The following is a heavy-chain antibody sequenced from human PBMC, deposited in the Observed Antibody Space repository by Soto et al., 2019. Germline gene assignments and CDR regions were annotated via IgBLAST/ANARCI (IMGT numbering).Heavy chain of an antibody. Sequence: PGGSLRLSCAASGFTFTSYALSWVRQAPGQGLEWVSAISGSGYSTYYADSVKGRFTISRDNSKNTLYLQMNSLRAEDTAVYYCAKAPYYYDSSGYYYTAFDIWGQGTMVTVSS. CDR1: GFTFTSYA. V-gene: IGHV3-23*01. J-gene: IGHJ3*02. CDR3: AKAPYYYDSSGYYYTAFDI. CDR2: ISGSGYST. D-gene: IGHD3-22*01.